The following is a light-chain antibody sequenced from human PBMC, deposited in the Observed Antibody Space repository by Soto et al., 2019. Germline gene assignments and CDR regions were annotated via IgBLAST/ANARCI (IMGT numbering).Light chain of an antibody. V-gene: IGKV3-20*01. CDR3: QQYGSSPGT. CDR2: SAS. CDR1: RGVTNY. Sequence: LTQSPGTLSLFPGERATLSCRASRGVTNYLAWYQHKPGQAPRLLISSASDRATGIPVRFSGSGSGTDFTLTISRLEPEDFAVYYCQQYGSSPGTFGQGTKVEIK. J-gene: IGKJ1*01.